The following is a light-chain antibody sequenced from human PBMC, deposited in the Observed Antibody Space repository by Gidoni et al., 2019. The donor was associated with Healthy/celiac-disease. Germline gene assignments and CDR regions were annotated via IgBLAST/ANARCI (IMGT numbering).Light chain of an antibody. CDR3: QAWHSSTVV. V-gene: IGLV3-1*01. J-gene: IGLJ2*01. CDR2: QDT. CDR1: ELGDKF. Sequence: SCELTQPPSVSVSPGQTASITCSGDELGDKFAFWYQQKPGQSPVLVIYQDTRRPSGIPERFSGSNSGNTATLTISGTQAMDEADYSCQAWHSSTVVFGGGTKLTVL.